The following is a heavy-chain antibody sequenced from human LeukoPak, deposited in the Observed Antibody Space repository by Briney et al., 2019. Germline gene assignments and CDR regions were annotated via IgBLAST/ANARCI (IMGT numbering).Heavy chain of an antibody. J-gene: IGHJ3*02. D-gene: IGHD1-26*01. Sequence: SETLSLTCAVSGGSISSSNWWSWVRQPPGKGLEWIGEIYHSGSTNYNPSLKSRVTISVDKSKNQFSLKLSSVTAADTAVYYCARVRGSYTPDAFDIWGQGTMVTVSS. CDR2: IYHSGST. V-gene: IGHV4-4*02. CDR3: ARVRGSYTPDAFDI. CDR1: GGSISSSNW.